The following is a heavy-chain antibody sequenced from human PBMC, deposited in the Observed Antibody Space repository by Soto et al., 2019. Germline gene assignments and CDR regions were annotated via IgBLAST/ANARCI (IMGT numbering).Heavy chain of an antibody. Sequence: EVQLLESGGGLVQPGGSLRLSCAASGFTFSTYAMSWVRQAPGKGLEWVSTITTSGGNTYYADSVQGRFTISRDNSNNTLYLQMNSLRAEDTAVYYCAGRYCTFGVCYTNYYYYLDGWCKGTTVTVSS. V-gene: IGHV3-23*01. D-gene: IGHD2-8*01. CDR1: GFTFSTYA. CDR3: AGRYCTFGVCYTNYYYYLDG. J-gene: IGHJ6*03. CDR2: ITTSGGNT.